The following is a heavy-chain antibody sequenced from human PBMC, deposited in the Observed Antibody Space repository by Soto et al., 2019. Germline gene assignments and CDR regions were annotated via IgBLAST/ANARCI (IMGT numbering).Heavy chain of an antibody. D-gene: IGHD3-16*01. J-gene: IGHJ5*02. CDR1: GYTFTNYG. V-gene: IGHV1-8*01. CDR3: ARGRFRRTWFDP. Sequence: QVQLVQSGAEVKKPGASVKVSCKASGYTFTNYGIHWVRQATGQGLEWMGWMNPDSGNTGQSKQFQGRVTMTRDTSISTAYRELSSLRSEDTAVYYCARGRFRRTWFDPWGQATLVTVSS. CDR2: MNPDSGNT.